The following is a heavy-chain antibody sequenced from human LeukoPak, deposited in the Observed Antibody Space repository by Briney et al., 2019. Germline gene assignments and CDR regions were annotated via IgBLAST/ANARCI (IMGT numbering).Heavy chain of an antibody. CDR2: IYYSGST. CDR1: GGSISSYY. V-gene: IGHV4-59*01. Sequence: SETLSLTCTVSGGSISSYYWSWIRQPPGKGLEWIGYIYYSGSTNYNPSLKSRVTISVDTSKNQFSLKLSSVTTADTAVYYCARDWVEYYYDSSGYHYYYYGMDVWGQGTTVTVSS. CDR3: ARDWVEYYYDSSGYHYYYYGMDV. J-gene: IGHJ6*02. D-gene: IGHD3-22*01.